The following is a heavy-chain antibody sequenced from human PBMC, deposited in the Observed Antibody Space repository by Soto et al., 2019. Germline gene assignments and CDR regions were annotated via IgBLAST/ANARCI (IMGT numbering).Heavy chain of an antibody. CDR3: ARDPPRVVVPAAISMGLDY. Sequence: GGSLRLSCAASGFTFSSYAMHWVRQAPGKGLEWVAVISYDGSNKYYADSVKGRFTISRDNSKNTLYLQMNSLRAEDTAVYYCARDPPRVVVPAAISMGLDYWGQGTLVTVSS. J-gene: IGHJ4*02. D-gene: IGHD2-2*01. CDR2: ISYDGSNK. V-gene: IGHV3-30-3*01. CDR1: GFTFSSYA.